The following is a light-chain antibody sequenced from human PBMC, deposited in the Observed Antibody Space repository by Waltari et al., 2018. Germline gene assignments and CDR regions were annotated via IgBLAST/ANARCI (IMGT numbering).Light chain of an antibody. Sequence: QPVLTQPPSASGTPGQTVTISCSGSSSNIGKSFAKWYQPFPRTAPKLLIFNNNNRPPGRPDQFSGSMSGTSASLAVSGLRSEDEADYYCAAWDDSLSGRVFGGGTKLTV. J-gene: IGLJ3*02. CDR3: AAWDDSLSGRV. V-gene: IGLV1-47*01. CDR1: SSNIGKSF. CDR2: NNN.